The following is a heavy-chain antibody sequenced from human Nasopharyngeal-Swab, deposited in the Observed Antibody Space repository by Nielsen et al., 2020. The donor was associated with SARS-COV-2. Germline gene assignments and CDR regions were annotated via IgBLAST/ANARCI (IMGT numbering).Heavy chain of an antibody. V-gene: IGHV3-48*04. CDR3: ARWRGSTTWYFDY. CDR2: ISVSSLTT. CDR1: GFPLKNYN. D-gene: IGHD2-2*01. Sequence: GESLKISCAVSGFPLKNYNMIWVRQAPGKWLEWLSYISVSSLTTYYADSVKGRFTISRDNAKNTLYLQINSLRVEDTAVYYCARWRGSTTWYFDYWGQGTLVTVSS. J-gene: IGHJ4*02.